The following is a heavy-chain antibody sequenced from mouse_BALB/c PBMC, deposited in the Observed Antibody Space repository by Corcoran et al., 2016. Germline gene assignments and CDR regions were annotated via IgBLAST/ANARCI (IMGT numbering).Heavy chain of an antibody. J-gene: IGHJ3*01. CDR1: GYTFTSYD. Sequence: EVQMQQSGPELVKPGAPVKMSCKASGYTFTSYDMHWVKQKRGQGLEWIGYINPYNDGTKYNEKFKGKATLTSDKSYSTAYIELSSLTSEDSAVYYCASGDYDFAVFAYWGQGTLVTVSA. CDR3: ASGDYDFAVFAY. CDR2: INPYNDGT. D-gene: IGHD2-4*01. V-gene: IGHV1S136*01.